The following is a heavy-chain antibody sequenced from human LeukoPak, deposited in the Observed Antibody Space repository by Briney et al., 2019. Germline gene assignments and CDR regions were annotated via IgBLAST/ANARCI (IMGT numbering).Heavy chain of an antibody. D-gene: IGHD4/OR15-4a*01. CDR1: GFTVSANS. Sequence: GGSLRLSCAVSGFTVSANSMSWVRQAPGKGLEWVSFIYGGTTHYSDSVKGRFTISRDNSKNTLYLQMNSLRAEDTAVYYCARRAGAYSHPYDYWGQGTLVTVSS. J-gene: IGHJ4*02. CDR2: IYGGTT. CDR3: ARRAGAYSHPYDY. V-gene: IGHV3-53*01.